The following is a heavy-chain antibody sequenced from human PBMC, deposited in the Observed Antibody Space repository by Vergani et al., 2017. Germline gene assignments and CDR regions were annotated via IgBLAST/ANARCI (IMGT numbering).Heavy chain of an antibody. V-gene: IGHV3-21*01. Sequence: EVQLVESGGGLVKPGGSLRLSCAASGFTFSSHSMNWVRQAPGKGLEWVSSISSSSSYIYYADSVKGRFTISRDNAKNSLYLQMNSLRAEDTAVYYCARDRQPYYYYMDVWGKGTTVTVSS. CDR2: ISSSSSYI. J-gene: IGHJ6*03. CDR1: GFTFSSHS. CDR3: ARDRQPYYYYMDV.